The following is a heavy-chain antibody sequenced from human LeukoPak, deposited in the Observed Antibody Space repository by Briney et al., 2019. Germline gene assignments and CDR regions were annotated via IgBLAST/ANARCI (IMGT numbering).Heavy chain of an antibody. Sequence: ASVKVSCKASGYTFTGYYMHWVRQAPGQGLEWMGRISAYNGNTNYAQKLQGRVTMTTDTSTSTAYMELRSLRSDDTAVYYCAREVDSSPTVLYFDYWGQGTLVTVSS. V-gene: IGHV1-18*04. CDR2: ISAYNGNT. D-gene: IGHD4-17*01. CDR1: GYTFTGYY. J-gene: IGHJ4*02. CDR3: AREVDSSPTVLYFDY.